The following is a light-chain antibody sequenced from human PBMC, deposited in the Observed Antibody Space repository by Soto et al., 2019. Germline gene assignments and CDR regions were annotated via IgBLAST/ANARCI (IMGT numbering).Light chain of an antibody. Sequence: QSALTQPASVSGSPGQSITISCTGTSSDVGGNYVSWYVSWDQQHPGKVPKLIIYDDDDRPSGVSNRFSGSKSGSTASLTISGLQAEDEADYYCSSYANSRTVIFGGGTKLTVL. J-gene: IGLJ2*01. CDR2: DDD. V-gene: IGLV2-14*03. CDR1: SSDVGGNYVSWY. CDR3: SSYANSRTVI.